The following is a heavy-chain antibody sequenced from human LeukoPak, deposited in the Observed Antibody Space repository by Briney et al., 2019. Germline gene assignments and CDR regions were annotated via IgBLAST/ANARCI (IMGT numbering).Heavy chain of an antibody. CDR1: GGSISSGGYY. Sequence: SETLSLTCTVSGGSISSGGYYWSWIRQHPGKGLEWIGYIYYSGSTNYNPSLKSRVTISVDTSKNQFSLKLSSVTAADTAVYYCARASYSSGWYVATLFDYWGQGTLVTVSS. V-gene: IGHV4-61*08. J-gene: IGHJ4*02. CDR2: IYYSGST. CDR3: ARASYSSGWYVATLFDY. D-gene: IGHD6-19*01.